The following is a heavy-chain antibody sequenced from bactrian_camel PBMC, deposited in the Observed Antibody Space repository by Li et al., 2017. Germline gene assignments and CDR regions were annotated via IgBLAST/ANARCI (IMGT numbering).Heavy chain of an antibody. Sequence: HVQLVESGGGSVQAGGSLRLSCAASGYTYSSHCMAWFRQTPENVRGGLASIYTVGGNTAYADSVKGRFTISQDNAENAVYLQMNSLKPEDTAVYYCAATGLGVAGCGYWGQGTQVTVS. CDR1: GYTYSSHC. J-gene: IGHJ6*01. CDR3: AATGLGVAGCGY. V-gene: IGHV3S6*01. D-gene: IGHD6*01. CDR2: IYTVGGNT.